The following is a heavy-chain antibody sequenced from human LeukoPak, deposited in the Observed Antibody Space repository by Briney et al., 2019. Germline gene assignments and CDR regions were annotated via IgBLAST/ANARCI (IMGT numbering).Heavy chain of an antibody. CDR3: ASSYSGYDLGYYYYGMDV. CDR1: GGTFSSYA. V-gene: IGHV1-69*13. Sequence: SVKVSCKASGGTFSSYAISWVRQAPGQGREWMGGIIPIFGTANYAQKFKGRVTITADESTSTAYMELSSLRSEDTAVYYCASSYSGYDLGYYYYGMDVWGQGTTVTVSS. CDR2: IIPIFGTA. D-gene: IGHD5-12*01. J-gene: IGHJ6*02.